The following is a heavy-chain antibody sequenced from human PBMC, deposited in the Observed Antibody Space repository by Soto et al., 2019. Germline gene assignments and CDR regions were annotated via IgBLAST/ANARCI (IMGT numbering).Heavy chain of an antibody. Sequence: TLVGQAPGKGLDGIGRIFSSGSTSFNPSLESRVAMSVDTSKNHFSLNLSSVTAADMAVYYCAREGSYSAYHFAHGIQLWSFDFWGQGALVTVSS. CDR3: AREGSYSAYHFAHGIQLWSFDF. V-gene: IGHV4-4*07. J-gene: IGHJ4*02. CDR2: IFSSGST. D-gene: IGHD5-12*01.